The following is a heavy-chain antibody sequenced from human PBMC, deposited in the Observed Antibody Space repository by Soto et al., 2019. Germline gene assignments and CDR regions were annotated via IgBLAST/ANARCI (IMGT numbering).Heavy chain of an antibody. V-gene: IGHV1-8*01. J-gene: IGHJ4*02. CDR1: GYTFTSYD. D-gene: IGHD3-22*01. CDR3: ARREVVIGGGIDY. CDR2: MNPNSGNT. Sequence: QVQLVQSGAEVKKPGASVKVSCKASGYTFTSYDINWVRQATGQGLEWMGWMNPNSGNTGYAQKFQGRVXXTXNXXISTAYMVLSSLRSEDTAVYYCARREVVIGGGIDYWGQGTLVTVSS.